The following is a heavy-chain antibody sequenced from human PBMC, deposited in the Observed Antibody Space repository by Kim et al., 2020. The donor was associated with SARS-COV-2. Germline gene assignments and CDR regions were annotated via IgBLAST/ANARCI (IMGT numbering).Heavy chain of an antibody. CDR2: IKQDGSEK. D-gene: IGHD3-22*01. V-gene: IGHV3-7*01. J-gene: IGHJ4*02. Sequence: GGSLRLSCAASGFTFSSYWMSWVRQAPGKGLEWVANIKQDGSEKYYVDSVKGRFTISRDNAKNSLYLQMNSLRAEDTAVYYCARELSLEGSGYYSGGIFDYWGQGTLVTVSS. CDR1: GFTFSSYW. CDR3: ARELSLEGSGYYSGGIFDY.